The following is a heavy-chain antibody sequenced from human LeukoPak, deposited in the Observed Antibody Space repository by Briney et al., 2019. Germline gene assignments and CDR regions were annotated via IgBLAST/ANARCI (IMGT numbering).Heavy chain of an antibody. J-gene: IGHJ3*02. Sequence: ASETLSLTCTVSGGSVSKSNYCWGWIRQPPGKQLEWIGSIDYSGSPLYNPSLKSRVTISVDTSKNQFSLKLSSVTAADTAVYYCARPLDCNYGGTAFDIWGQGTMVTVSS. CDR2: IDYSGSP. CDR1: GGSVSKSNYC. CDR3: ARPLDCNYGGTAFDI. D-gene: IGHD4-23*01. V-gene: IGHV4-39*01.